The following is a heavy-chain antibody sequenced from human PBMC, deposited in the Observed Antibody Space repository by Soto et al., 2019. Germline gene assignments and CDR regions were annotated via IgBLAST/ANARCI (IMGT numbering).Heavy chain of an antibody. V-gene: IGHV3-7*01. CDR2: IKQDRSEK. Sequence: EVQLVESGGGLVQPGGSLRLSCAASGFTFSSYWMSWVRQAPGKGLEWVANIKQDRSEKYYVDSVKGRFTISRDNAKNSLYLQMNSLRAEDTAVYYCARDDFTSTVTNLYYYYYMDVWGKGTTVTVSS. D-gene: IGHD4-4*01. J-gene: IGHJ6*03. CDR3: ARDDFTSTVTNLYYYYYMDV. CDR1: GFTFSSYW.